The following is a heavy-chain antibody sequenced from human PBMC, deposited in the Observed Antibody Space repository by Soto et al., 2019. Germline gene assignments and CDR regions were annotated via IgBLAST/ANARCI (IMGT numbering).Heavy chain of an antibody. CDR1: GFTFSSYA. CDR2: ISGSGGST. J-gene: IGHJ6*03. CDR3: AKPARRYCSGGSCHPYYYMDV. D-gene: IGHD2-15*01. Sequence: EVQLLESGGGLVQPGGSLRLSCAASGFTFSSYAMSWVRQAPGKGLEWVSAISGSGGSTYYADSVKGRFTISRDNSKNTLYLQMNSLRAEDTAVYYCAKPARRYCSGGSCHPYYYMDVWGKGTTVTVSS. V-gene: IGHV3-23*01.